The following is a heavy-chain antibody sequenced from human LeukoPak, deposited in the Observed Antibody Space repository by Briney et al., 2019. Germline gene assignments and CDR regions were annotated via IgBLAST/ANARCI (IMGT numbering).Heavy chain of an antibody. Sequence: PSETLSLTCNVSGDSISSYYWTWIRQTPGKELEWIGYIYYSGSTYYNPSLESRVTMSVDTSKSQFSLKLTSVTAADTAVYYCARTYDSSGYSVFHIWGQGTMVTVSS. J-gene: IGHJ3*02. CDR2: IYYSGST. V-gene: IGHV4-59*01. D-gene: IGHD3-22*01. CDR1: GDSISSYY. CDR3: ARTYDSSGYSVFHI.